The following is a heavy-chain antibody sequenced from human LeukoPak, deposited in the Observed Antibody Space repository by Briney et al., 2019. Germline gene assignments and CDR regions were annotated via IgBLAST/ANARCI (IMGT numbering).Heavy chain of an antibody. J-gene: IGHJ4*02. CDR3: ARDLRPSTSSFYRDF. CDR2: IKQDGSEK. V-gene: IGHV3-7*01. CDR1: GFTFSSYW. D-gene: IGHD2/OR15-2a*01. Sequence: PGGPLRLSCAASGFTFSSYWMSWVRHVSGKGLEWLATIKQDGSEKFYVASVEGRFTISRDNAENSLYLQMNSLRAEDTAIYYCARDLRPSTSSFYRDFWGRGTLVTVSS.